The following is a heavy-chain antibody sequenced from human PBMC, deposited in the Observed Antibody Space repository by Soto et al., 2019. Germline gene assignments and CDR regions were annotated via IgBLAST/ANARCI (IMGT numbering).Heavy chain of an antibody. V-gene: IGHV4-4*02. CDR1: GGSISSSNW. CDR3: ARVFTPNIAAAGTFDY. Sequence: PSETLSLTCAVSGGSISSSNWWSWVRQPPGKGLEWIGEIYHSGSTNYNPSLKSRVTISVDKSKNQFSLKVSSVTAADTAVYYCARVFTPNIAAAGTFDYWGQGTLVTVSS. D-gene: IGHD6-13*01. J-gene: IGHJ4*02. CDR2: IYHSGST.